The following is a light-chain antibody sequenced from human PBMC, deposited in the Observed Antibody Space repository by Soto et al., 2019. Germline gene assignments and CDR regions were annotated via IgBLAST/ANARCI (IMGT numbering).Light chain of an antibody. CDR3: QQSYNSPQT. J-gene: IGKJ1*01. CDR1: QSVSSY. Sequence: IVLTQSPATLSLSPGERATLSCRASQSVSSYLAWYQQKPGQAPRLLIYDASNRATGFPARFSGSGSGTDFTLTISSLEPEDFATYSCQQSYNSPQTFGRGTKVDIK. V-gene: IGKV3-11*01. CDR2: DAS.